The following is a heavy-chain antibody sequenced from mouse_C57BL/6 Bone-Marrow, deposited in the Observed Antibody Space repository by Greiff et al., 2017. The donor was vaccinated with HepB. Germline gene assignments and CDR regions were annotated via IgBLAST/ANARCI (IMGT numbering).Heavy chain of an antibody. CDR3: ARVERYYAMDY. CDR2: ISDGGSYT. J-gene: IGHJ4*01. CDR1: GFTFSSYA. V-gene: IGHV5-4*01. Sequence: EVQLVESGGGLVKPGGSLKLSCAASGFTFSSYAMSWVRQTPEKRLEWVATISDGGSYTYYPDNVKGRFTISRDNAKNNLYLQMSHLKSEDTAMYYCARVERYYAMDYWGQGTSVTVSS.